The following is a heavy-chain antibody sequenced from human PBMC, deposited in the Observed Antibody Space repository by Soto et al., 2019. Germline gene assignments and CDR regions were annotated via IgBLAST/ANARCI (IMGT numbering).Heavy chain of an antibody. D-gene: IGHD2-21*02. CDR3: APEYCGGDCYSGLDAFDI. V-gene: IGHV1-24*01. CDR1: GYTLTELS. Sequence: QVQLVQSGAEVKKPGASVKVSCKVSGYTLTELSMHWVRQAPGKGLEWMGGFDPEDGETIYAQKFQGRVTMTEDTSTDTAYMELSSLRSEDTAVYYCAPEYCGGDCYSGLDAFDIWGQGTMVTVSS. CDR2: FDPEDGET. J-gene: IGHJ3*02.